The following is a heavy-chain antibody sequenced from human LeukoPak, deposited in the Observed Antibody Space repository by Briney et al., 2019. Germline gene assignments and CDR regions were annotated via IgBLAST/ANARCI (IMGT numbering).Heavy chain of an antibody. CDR1: GFTFSDYY. J-gene: IGHJ4*02. D-gene: IGHD3-22*01. Sequence: GGSLRLSCAASGFTFSDYYMSWIRQAPGKGLEWVSYISSSGSTIYYADSVKGRFTISRDNAKNSLYLQMNSLRAEDTAVYYCASSYYDSSGYGYFDYWGQGTLVTVSS. V-gene: IGHV3-11*01. CDR2: ISSSGSTI. CDR3: ASSYYDSSGYGYFDY.